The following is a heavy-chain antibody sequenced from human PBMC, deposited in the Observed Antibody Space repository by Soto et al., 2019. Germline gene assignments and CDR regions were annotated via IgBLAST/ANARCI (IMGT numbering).Heavy chain of an antibody. J-gene: IGHJ3*02. CDR1: GGTFSSYA. V-gene: IGHV1-69*13. CDR3: VRAVGGYGEDAFDI. Sequence: SVKVSCKASGGTFSSYAISWVRQAPGQGLEWMGGIIPIFGTANYAQKFQGRVTITADESTSTAYMELSSLRSEDTAVYYCVRAVGGYGEDAFDIWGQGTMVTVSS. CDR2: IIPIFGTA. D-gene: IGHD4-17*01.